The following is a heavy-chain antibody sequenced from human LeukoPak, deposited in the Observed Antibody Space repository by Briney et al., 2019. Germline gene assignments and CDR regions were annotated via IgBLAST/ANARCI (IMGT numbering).Heavy chain of an antibody. V-gene: IGHV1-46*01. CDR2: INPSGGST. CDR3: ARGNVYDSSVYNWFDP. D-gene: IGHD3-22*01. CDR1: GYTFTSYY. J-gene: IGHJ5*02. Sequence: ASVKVSCKASGYTFTSYYIHWVRQAPGQGLEWMGIINPSGGSTTYAQKFQGRVTMTRDTSTSTVCMELSSLRSEDTALYYCARGNVYDSSVYNWFDPWGQGTLVIVSS.